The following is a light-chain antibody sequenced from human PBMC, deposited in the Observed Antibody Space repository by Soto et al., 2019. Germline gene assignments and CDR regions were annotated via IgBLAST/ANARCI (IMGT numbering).Light chain of an antibody. CDR3: QKYNSAPPWT. J-gene: IGKJ1*01. CDR2: DAS. Sequence: EIVLTQSPGTLSLSPGESATLSCGASQSVSSRFLAWYQQKPGRAPRVLIYDASTRATGVPDRFSGSGSGTDFTLTISRLEPEDVATYYCQKYNSAPPWTFGQGTKVEIK. CDR1: QSVSSRF. V-gene: IGKV3D-20*01.